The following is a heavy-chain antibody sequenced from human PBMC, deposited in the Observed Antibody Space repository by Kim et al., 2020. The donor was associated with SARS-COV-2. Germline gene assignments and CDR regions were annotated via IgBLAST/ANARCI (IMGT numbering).Heavy chain of an antibody. Sequence: TSYAQKFQGRVTMTRDTSTSTVYMELSSLRSEDTAVYYCARDLTIYGMDVWGQGTTVTVSS. CDR2: T. V-gene: IGHV1-46*01. CDR3: ARDLTIYGMDV. J-gene: IGHJ6*02. D-gene: IGHD2-2*01.